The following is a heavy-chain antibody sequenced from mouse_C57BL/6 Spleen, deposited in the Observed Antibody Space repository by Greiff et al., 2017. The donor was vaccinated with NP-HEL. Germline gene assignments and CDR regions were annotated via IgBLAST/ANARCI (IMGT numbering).Heavy chain of an antibody. V-gene: IGHV1-74*01. CDR1: GYTFTSYW. D-gene: IGHD2-2*01. CDR3: AISDGYDGGYYAMDY. Sequence: QVQLQQPGAELVKPGASVKVSCKASGYTFTSYWMHWVKQRPGQGLEWIGRIHPSDSDTNYNQKFKGKATLTVDKSSSTAYMQLSSLTSEDSAVYYCAISDGYDGGYYAMDYWGQGTSVTVSS. J-gene: IGHJ4*01. CDR2: IHPSDSDT.